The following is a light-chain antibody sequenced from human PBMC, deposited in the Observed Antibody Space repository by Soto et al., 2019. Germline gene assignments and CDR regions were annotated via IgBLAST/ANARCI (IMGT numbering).Light chain of an antibody. Sequence: QSALTQPASVSGSPGQSITISCTGTSSDVGGHNYVSWYQQHPGKAPKLMIYEVSNRPSGVSNRFSGSKSGNTASLTISGLQAEDEAAYYCSSYTSGSPYVFGTGTNVTVL. CDR3: SSYTSGSPYV. J-gene: IGLJ1*01. V-gene: IGLV2-14*01. CDR1: SSDVGGHNY. CDR2: EVS.